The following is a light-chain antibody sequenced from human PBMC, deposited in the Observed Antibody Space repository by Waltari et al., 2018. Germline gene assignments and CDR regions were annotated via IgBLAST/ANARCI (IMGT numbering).Light chain of an antibody. CDR1: SSDSGGYEY. CDR2: DVN. J-gene: IGLJ2*01. CDR3: SSFTSSTTGI. Sequence: SALTQPDSVSGSPGQSITISGSGISSDSGGYEYFPWYQQHPGKAPKVIIYDVNNRPSGVSTRFSGSKSGSSASLTISGLQAEDEADYYCSSFTSSTTGIFGGGTKVTVL. V-gene: IGLV2-14*03.